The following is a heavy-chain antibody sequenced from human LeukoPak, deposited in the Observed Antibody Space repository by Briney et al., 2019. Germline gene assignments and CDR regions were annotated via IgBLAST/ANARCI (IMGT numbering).Heavy chain of an antibody. CDR2: ISGSGGST. V-gene: IGHV3-23*01. Sequence: HPGGSLRLSCAASGFTFSSYAMSWVRQAPGKGLEWVSAISGSGGSTYYADSVKGRFTISRDNSKNTLYLQMNSLRAEDTAVYYCAKEDWGSYYCSGGSCYYDYFDYWGQGTLVTVSS. J-gene: IGHJ4*02. CDR1: GFTFSSYA. D-gene: IGHD2-15*01. CDR3: AKEDWGSYYCSGGSCYYDYFDY.